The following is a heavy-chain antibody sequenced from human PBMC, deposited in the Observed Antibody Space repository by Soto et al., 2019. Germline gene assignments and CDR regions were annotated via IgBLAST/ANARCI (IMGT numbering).Heavy chain of an antibody. Sequence: GGSLRLSRAASGLTFSNVWMTWFRQAPGKGLEWVGRIKSKSDGETADVAAPVKARFTISRDDSKNTVFLEMNSLKSEDTALYYCAITAMINRDSSTSFDYWGRGTQVTVSS. CDR2: IKSKSDGETA. J-gene: IGHJ4*02. D-gene: IGHD5-18*01. CDR3: AITAMINRDSSTSFDY. CDR1: GLTFSNVW. V-gene: IGHV3-15*01.